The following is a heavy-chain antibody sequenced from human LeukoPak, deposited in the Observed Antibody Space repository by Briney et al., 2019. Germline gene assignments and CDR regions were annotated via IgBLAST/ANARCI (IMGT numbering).Heavy chain of an antibody. D-gene: IGHD3-22*01. CDR2: IYTSGST. J-gene: IGHJ4*02. Sequence: SETLSLTCAVSVGSMTSDYWSWIRQPPGKGLEWIGRIYTSGSTNYNPSLKGRVTMSVDTSKNQFSLKLSSVTAADTAVYYCARDRYYYDSSGYYYGAYYFDYWGQGTLVTVSS. CDR3: ARDRYYYDSSGYYYGAYYFDY. CDR1: VGSMTSDY. V-gene: IGHV4-4*07.